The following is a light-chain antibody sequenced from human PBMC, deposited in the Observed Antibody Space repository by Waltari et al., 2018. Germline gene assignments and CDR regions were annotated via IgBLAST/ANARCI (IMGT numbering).Light chain of an antibody. CDR1: QSLLYTSNNKNY. CDR3: LQYLHTPRT. CDR2: LAS. Sequence: DVVMTQSPDSLAASLGERATINCKSSQSLLYTSNNKNYLAWYQQKPGQPHKILIYLASIRESGVPDRFSGSGSGTDFTLPISGLQAEDVASYFCLQYLHTPRTFGQGTKVEIK. J-gene: IGKJ1*01. V-gene: IGKV4-1*01.